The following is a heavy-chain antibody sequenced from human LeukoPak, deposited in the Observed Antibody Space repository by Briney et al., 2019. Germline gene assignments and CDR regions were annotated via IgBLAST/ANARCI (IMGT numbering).Heavy chain of an antibody. CDR2: INHSGST. CDR1: TRSSSGFY. J-gene: IGHJ5*02. V-gene: IGHV4-34*01. Sequence: SQTMSPTCPVYTRSSSGFYSSCIRHPQENGLEWNGEINHSGSTNYNPSLKSRVTISVDTSKNQFSLKLSSVTAADTAVYYCARAVEYSSTYNWFDPWGQGTLVTVSS. D-gene: IGHD6-6*01. CDR3: ARAVEYSSTYNWFDP.